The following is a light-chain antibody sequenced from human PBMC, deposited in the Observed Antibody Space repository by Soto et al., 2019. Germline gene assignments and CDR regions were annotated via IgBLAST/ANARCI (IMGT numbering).Light chain of an antibody. CDR2: GAS. V-gene: IGKV3-20*01. J-gene: IGKJ2*01. Sequence: ELVLTQSPGTLSLSPGERATLSCRASQSVSSTYLAWYQQKPGQAPRLLIYGASSRATGIPDRFSGSGSGTDFILTISRLEPEDFAVYYCQQYGSSPLYTFGQGTKLEIK. CDR3: QQYGSSPLYT. CDR1: QSVSSTY.